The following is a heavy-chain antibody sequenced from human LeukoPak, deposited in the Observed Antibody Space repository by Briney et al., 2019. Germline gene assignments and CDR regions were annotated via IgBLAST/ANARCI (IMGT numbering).Heavy chain of an antibody. CDR2: TYYSSQWNN. J-gene: IGHJ2*01. V-gene: IGHV6-1*01. CDR3: ARARGYFDL. D-gene: IGHD3-10*01. Sequence: SQTLSLTCAISGDXVSSNSAAWSWLRQSPSRGLEWLGRTYYSSQWNNNYAISVQSRITINPDTSKNQFSLQLNSVTPEDTGVYYCARARGYFDLWGRGTLVTVSS. CDR1: GDXVSSNSAA.